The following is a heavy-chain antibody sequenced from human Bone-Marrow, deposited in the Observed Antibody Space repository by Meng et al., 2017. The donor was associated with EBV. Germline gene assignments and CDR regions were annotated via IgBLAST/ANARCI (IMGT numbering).Heavy chain of an antibody. CDR1: GYTFTRYG. D-gene: IGHD3-3*01. CDR3: ARDDYDFWSGYLFDY. V-gene: IGHV1-18*01. Sequence: VQGSESGVGGKEPGASVKVSCKASGYTFTRYGISWVRQAPGQGLEWMGWISAYNGNTNYAQKLQGRVTMTTDTSTSTAYMELRSLRSDDTAVYYCARDDYDFWSGYLFDYWGQGTLVTVSS. CDR2: ISAYNGNT. J-gene: IGHJ4*02.